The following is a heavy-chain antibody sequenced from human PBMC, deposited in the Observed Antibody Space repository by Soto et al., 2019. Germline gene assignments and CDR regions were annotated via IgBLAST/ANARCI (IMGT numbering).Heavy chain of an antibody. CDR3: ARLDCSGGSCYSYYYYYMDV. D-gene: IGHD2-15*01. Sequence: SDTLSLTCTVSGGSISSYYWSWIRQPPGKGLEWIGYIYYSGSTNYNPSLKSRVTISVDTSKNQFSLKLSSVTAADTAVYYCARLDCSGGSCYSYYYYYMDVWGKGTTVTVSS. V-gene: IGHV4-59*08. J-gene: IGHJ6*03. CDR2: IYYSGST. CDR1: GGSISSYY.